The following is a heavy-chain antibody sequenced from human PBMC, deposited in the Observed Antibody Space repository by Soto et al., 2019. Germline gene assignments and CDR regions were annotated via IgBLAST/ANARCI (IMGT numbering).Heavy chain of an antibody. J-gene: IGHJ4*02. Sequence: GGSLRLSCAASGFTFSTYAMSWVRQAPGKGLEWVSGITTSGSSTYYADSVKGRFTISRDDSKSTLYQQMNSLRADDTAVYYCAKNIATVIWYYDYWGQGTLVTVSS. D-gene: IGHD6-13*01. CDR1: GFTFSTYA. CDR2: ITTSGSST. V-gene: IGHV3-23*01. CDR3: AKNIATVIWYYDY.